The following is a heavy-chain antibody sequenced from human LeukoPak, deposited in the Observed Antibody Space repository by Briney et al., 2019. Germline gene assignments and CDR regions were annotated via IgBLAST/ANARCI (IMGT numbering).Heavy chain of an antibody. J-gene: IGHJ5*02. CDR1: GGSISSSNW. V-gene: IGHV4-4*02. CDR2: IYHSGST. Sequence: SGTLSLTCAVSGGSISSSNWWSWVRQPPGKGLEWIGEIYHSGSTNYNPSLKSRVTISVDTSKNQFSLKLSSVTAADTAVYYCARGPRFGELLWHWFDPWGQGTLVTVSS. CDR3: ARGPRFGELLWHWFDP. D-gene: IGHD3-10*01.